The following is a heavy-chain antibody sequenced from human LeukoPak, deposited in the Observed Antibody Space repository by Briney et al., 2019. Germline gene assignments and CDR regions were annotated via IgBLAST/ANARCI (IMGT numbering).Heavy chain of an antibody. Sequence: SETLSLTCTVSGGSISSFFWSWIRQPPGKGLEWIGYIYYSGTTYYNPSLKSRVTISVDTSKNQCSLKLSSVTAADTAVYYCAGGAYSSSSSFHYWGQGTLVTVSS. CDR1: GGSISSFF. CDR2: IYYSGTT. CDR3: AGGAYSSSSSFHY. D-gene: IGHD6-6*01. V-gene: IGHV4-59*06. J-gene: IGHJ4*02.